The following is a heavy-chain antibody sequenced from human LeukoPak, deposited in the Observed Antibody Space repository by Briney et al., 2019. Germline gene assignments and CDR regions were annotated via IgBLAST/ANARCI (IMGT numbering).Heavy chain of an antibody. CDR1: GFTFSSYD. D-gene: IGHD1-26*01. J-gene: IGHJ4*02. V-gene: IGHV3-23*01. CDR3: AKGSWRGELIDY. CDR2: ISGSGGST. Sequence: AGGSLRLSCVASGFTFSSYDMSWVRQAPGKGLEWVSAISGSGGSTYYADSVKGRFTISRDNSKKTLYLQMNRLRAEDTAVYYCAKGSWRGELIDYWGQGTLVTVSS.